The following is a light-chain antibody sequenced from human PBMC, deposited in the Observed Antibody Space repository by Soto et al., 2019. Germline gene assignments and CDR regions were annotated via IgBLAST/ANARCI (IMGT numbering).Light chain of an antibody. V-gene: IGKV1-5*01. CDR2: DAS. Sequence: DIQMTQSPSTLSASVGDRVTITCRASQRMSGFLAWYQLKPGKAPQLLICDASSLESGVPSRFSGGGSGTAFTLTISSLQPEDFATYCCQTYSSNTGTFGAGTQVDIK. CDR1: QRMSGF. J-gene: IGKJ4*02. CDR3: QTYSSNTGT.